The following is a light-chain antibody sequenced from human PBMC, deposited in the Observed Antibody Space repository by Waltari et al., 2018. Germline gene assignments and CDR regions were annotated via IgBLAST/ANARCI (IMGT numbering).Light chain of an antibody. Sequence: SSELTQDPAVSVALGQTVRITCQGDSLRSYYASWYQQKPDQAPVLMIYGVSNRPAGVPDRFSGSRSGNTASLTISGVQAEDEADYYCCSWAGSYNHWVFGGGTKLTVL. V-gene: IGLV3-19*01. J-gene: IGLJ3*02. CDR3: CSWAGSYNHWV. CDR2: GVS. CDR1: SLRSYY.